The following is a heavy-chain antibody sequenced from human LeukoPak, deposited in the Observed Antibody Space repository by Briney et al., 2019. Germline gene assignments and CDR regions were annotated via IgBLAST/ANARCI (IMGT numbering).Heavy chain of an antibody. CDR2: IYSGGST. CDR1: GFTVSSNY. Sequence: GGSLRLSCAASGFTVSSNYMSWVRQAPGKGLEWVSIIYSGGSTFYADSVKGRFTISRDNSKNTLYLQMNSLRAEDTAVYYCARGGSYLSAFDIWGQGTMVTASS. J-gene: IGHJ3*02. D-gene: IGHD1-26*01. CDR3: ARGGSYLSAFDI. V-gene: IGHV3-53*01.